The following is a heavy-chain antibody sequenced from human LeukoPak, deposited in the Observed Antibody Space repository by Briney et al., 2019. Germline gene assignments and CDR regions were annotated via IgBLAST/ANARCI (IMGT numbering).Heavy chain of an antibody. Sequence: PGGSLRLSCAASGFTFSSYAMTWVRKAPGKGLEWVSTISGSGGSTYYADSVKGRFTISRDNSKNTLYLQMSSLRAEDTALYYCAKDGGLLPFDNWGQGTLVTVSS. V-gene: IGHV3-23*01. D-gene: IGHD3-22*01. CDR3: AKDGGLLPFDN. CDR2: ISGSGGST. CDR1: GFTFSSYA. J-gene: IGHJ4*02.